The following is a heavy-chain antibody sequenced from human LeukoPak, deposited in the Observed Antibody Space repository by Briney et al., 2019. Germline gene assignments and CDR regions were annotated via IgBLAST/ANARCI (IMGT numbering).Heavy chain of an antibody. V-gene: IGHV3-30*03. CDR2: ISYDGSNK. Sequence: HPGGSLRLSCAASGFTFSSYGMHWVRQAPGKGLEWVAVISYDGSNKYYADSVKGRFTISRDNSKNTLYLQMNSLRAEDTAVYYCARDGDYYDSSGYGDYWGQGTLVTVSS. D-gene: IGHD3-22*01. CDR3: ARDGDYYDSSGYGDY. J-gene: IGHJ4*02. CDR1: GFTFSSYG.